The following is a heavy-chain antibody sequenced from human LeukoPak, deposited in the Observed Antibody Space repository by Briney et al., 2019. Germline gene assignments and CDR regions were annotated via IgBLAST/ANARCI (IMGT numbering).Heavy chain of an antibody. Sequence: GGSLRLSCAASGFTFSDYYMSWIRQAPGKGLEWVSYISSSGSTIYYADSVKGRFTISRDNSKNTLYLQMNSLRAEDTAVYYCAKDSKWVVPVWGQGTLVTVSS. D-gene: IGHD2-2*01. CDR2: ISSSGSTI. CDR1: GFTFSDYY. V-gene: IGHV3-11*01. CDR3: AKDSKWVVPV. J-gene: IGHJ4*02.